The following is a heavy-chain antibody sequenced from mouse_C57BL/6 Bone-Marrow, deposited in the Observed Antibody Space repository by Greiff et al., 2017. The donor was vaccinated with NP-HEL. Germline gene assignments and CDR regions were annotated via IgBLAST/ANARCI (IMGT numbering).Heavy chain of an antibody. J-gene: IGHJ1*03. Sequence: VMLVESGAELVRPGASVKLSCKASGYTFTDYYINWVKQRPGQGLEWIARIYPGSGNTYYNEKFKGKATLTAEKSSSTAYMQLSSLTSEDSAVYFCARSAYYSNYWYFDVWGTGTTVTVSS. CDR3: ARSAYYSNYWYFDV. V-gene: IGHV1-76*01. CDR2: IYPGSGNT. D-gene: IGHD2-5*01. CDR1: GYTFTDYY.